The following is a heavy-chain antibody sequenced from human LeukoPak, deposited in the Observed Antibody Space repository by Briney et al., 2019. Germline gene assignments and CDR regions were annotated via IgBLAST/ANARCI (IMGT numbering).Heavy chain of an antibody. CDR3: ARTISNNYYQHDY. CDR1: GYTITTYG. CDR2: TSTYNGNT. Sequence: ASVKVSCKASGYTITTYGISWVRQAPGQGLEWMGWTSTYNGNTKYVEKLQGRVTMTTDTSTSTAYMELRSLSSDDTAVYYCARTISNNYYQHDYWGQGTLVTVSS. V-gene: IGHV1-18*04. D-gene: IGHD3-22*01. J-gene: IGHJ4*02.